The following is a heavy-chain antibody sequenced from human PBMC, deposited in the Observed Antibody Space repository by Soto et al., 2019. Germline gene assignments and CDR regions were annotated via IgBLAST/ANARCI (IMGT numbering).Heavy chain of an antibody. V-gene: IGHV1-3*01. Sequence: QVQLVQSGAEVKKPGASVKVSCKASGYTFTSYAMHWVRQAPGQRLEWMGWINAGNGNTKYSQKFQGRVTITRDTSASTAYMELSSLRSEDTAVYYCAREGDSLYYYYIDVWGKGTTVTVSS. D-gene: IGHD3-10*01. J-gene: IGHJ6*03. CDR1: GYTFTSYA. CDR2: INAGNGNT. CDR3: AREGDSLYYYYIDV.